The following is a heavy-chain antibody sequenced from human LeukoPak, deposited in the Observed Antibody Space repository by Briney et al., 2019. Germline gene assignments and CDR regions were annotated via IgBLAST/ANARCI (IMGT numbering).Heavy chain of an antibody. V-gene: IGHV1-18*01. Sequence: AASVNVSCKASGYTFTSYGISWVRQAPGQGLEWMGWISAYNGNTNYAQKLQGRVTMTTDTSTSTAYMELRSLRSDDTAMSYCARGAYYDILTGYYWNYYMDVWGKGTTVTVSS. J-gene: IGHJ6*03. CDR1: GYTFTSYG. CDR2: ISAYNGNT. D-gene: IGHD3-9*01. CDR3: ARGAYYDILTGYYWNYYMDV.